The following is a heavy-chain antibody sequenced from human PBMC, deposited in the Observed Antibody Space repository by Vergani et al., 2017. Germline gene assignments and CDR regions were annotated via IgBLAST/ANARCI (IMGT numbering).Heavy chain of an antibody. CDR1: GFTFSDYY. D-gene: IGHD6-19*01. CDR3: AREDIAVAGRFRFQH. V-gene: IGHV3-11*01. CDR2: ISSSGSTI. J-gene: IGHJ1*01. Sequence: VQLVESGGGLVQPGRSLRLSCAASGFTFSDYYMSWIRQAPGKGLEWVSYISSSGSTIYYADSVKGRFTISRDNAKNSLHLQMNSLRAEDTAVYYCAREDIAVAGRFRFQHWGQGTLVTVSS.